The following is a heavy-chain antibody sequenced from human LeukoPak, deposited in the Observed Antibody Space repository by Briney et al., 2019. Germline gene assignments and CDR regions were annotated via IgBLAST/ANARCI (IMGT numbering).Heavy chain of an antibody. V-gene: IGHV4-59*01. CDR1: GVSISSYY. Sequence: PSETLSLTCTVSGVSISSYYWSWIRQPPGKGLEWIGYIYYSGSTNYNPSLKSRVTISVDTSKNQFSLKLSTVTAADTAVYYCARASWYYDSRPFDYWGQGTLVTVSS. CDR2: IYYSGST. CDR3: ARASWYYDSRPFDY. D-gene: IGHD3-22*01. J-gene: IGHJ4*02.